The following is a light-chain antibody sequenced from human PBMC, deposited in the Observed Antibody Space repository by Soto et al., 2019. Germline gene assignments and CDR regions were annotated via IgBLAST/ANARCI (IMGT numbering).Light chain of an antibody. CDR1: SSDVGGYDY. V-gene: IGLV2-8*01. J-gene: IGLJ1*01. Sequence: QSALTQPPSASGSPGQSVTISCTGTSSDVGGYDYVSWYQQHPGKAPKLMIFEVSKRPSGVPDRFSGSKSANTASLTVSGLQAEDEADYYCYSYAGSNNDVFGTGTQLTVL. CDR3: YSYAGSNNDV. CDR2: EVS.